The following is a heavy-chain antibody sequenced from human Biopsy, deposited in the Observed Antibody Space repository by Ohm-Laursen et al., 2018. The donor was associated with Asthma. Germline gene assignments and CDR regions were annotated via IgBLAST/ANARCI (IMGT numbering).Heavy chain of an antibody. V-gene: IGHV3-30*18. CDR1: GFTFSNYG. J-gene: IGHJ4*02. Sequence: SLRLSCTASGFTFSNYGMHWVRQAPGKGLEWVAQILFDGRKINYPDSVKGRFTISRDNSKNMVYLQMNSLRPEDTVVYYCAKDRVAGRSYYFDYWGQGSLVSVSS. D-gene: IGHD6-13*01. CDR2: ILFDGRKI. CDR3: AKDRVAGRSYYFDY.